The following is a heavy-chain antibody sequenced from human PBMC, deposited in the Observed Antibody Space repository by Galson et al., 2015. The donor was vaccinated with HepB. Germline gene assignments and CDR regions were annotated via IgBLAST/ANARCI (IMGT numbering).Heavy chain of an antibody. D-gene: IGHD2-2*01. Sequence: SLRLSCAASGFTFSNYWMSWVRQAPGKGLEWVANIKQDGSEKYYVDSVKGRFTISRDNAKNSLYLQMNSLRAEDTAVYYCARGYCSTTSCYLSVLDYWGQGTLVTVSS. V-gene: IGHV3-7*01. CDR2: IKQDGSEK. CDR3: ARGYCSTTSCYLSVLDY. J-gene: IGHJ4*02. CDR1: GFTFSNYW.